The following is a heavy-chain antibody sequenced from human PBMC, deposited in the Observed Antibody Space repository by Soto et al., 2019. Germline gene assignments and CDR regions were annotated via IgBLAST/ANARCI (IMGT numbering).Heavy chain of an antibody. V-gene: IGHV3-21*01. CDR1: GFNFGTFSSYS. CDR3: ARDPRFDP. Sequence: PGGSLRLSCAASGFNFGTFSSYSMNWVRQAPGKGLEWVSSISSSSSYIYYADSVKGRFTISRDNAKNSLYLQMNSLRAEDTAVYYCARDPRFDPWGQGTLVTVSS. J-gene: IGHJ5*02. CDR2: ISSSSSYI.